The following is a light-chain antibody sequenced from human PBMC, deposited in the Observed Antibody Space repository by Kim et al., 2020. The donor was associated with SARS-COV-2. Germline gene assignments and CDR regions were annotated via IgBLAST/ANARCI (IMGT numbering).Light chain of an antibody. Sequence: EIVLTQSPGTLSLSPGERATLSCRASQSISSSLLAWYQQKPGQAPRLLIYGASSRATGIPDRFSGSGSGTDFTLTISRLEPEDFAVYYCQQYGSSLFTFGPGTKVDIK. CDR1: QSISSSL. CDR3: QQYGSSLFT. CDR2: GAS. V-gene: IGKV3-20*01. J-gene: IGKJ3*01.